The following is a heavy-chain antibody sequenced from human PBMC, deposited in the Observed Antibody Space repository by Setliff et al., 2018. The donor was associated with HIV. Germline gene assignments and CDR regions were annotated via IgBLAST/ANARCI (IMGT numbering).Heavy chain of an antibody. D-gene: IGHD2-15*01. CDR3: ARGLGGGLEGSDYMDV. V-gene: IGHV1-2*02. CDR1: GYTFTADY. CDR2: IHPNTGDT. Sequence: ASVKVSCKASGYTFTADYMHWVRQAPGQGLEWVGWIHPNTGDTNYAQKFQGRVTLTRDTSITTAYMELSRLRSEDMAVYYCARGLGGGLEGSDYMDVWGKGTTVTVSS. J-gene: IGHJ6*03.